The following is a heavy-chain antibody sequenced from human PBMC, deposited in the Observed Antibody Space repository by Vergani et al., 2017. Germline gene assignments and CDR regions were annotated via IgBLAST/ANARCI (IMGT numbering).Heavy chain of an antibody. J-gene: IGHJ6*02. CDR1: GGSFSGYY. CDR2: NNHSGST. D-gene: IGHD1-1*01. V-gene: IGHV4-34*01. Sequence: QVQLQQWGAGLLKPSETLSLTCAVYGGSFSGYYWSWIRQPPGKGLEWIGENNHSGSTNYNPSLKSRVTISVDTSKNQFSLKLSSVTAADTAVYYCARDRGEWNDETYYYGMDVWGQGTTVTVSS. CDR3: ARDRGEWNDETYYYGMDV.